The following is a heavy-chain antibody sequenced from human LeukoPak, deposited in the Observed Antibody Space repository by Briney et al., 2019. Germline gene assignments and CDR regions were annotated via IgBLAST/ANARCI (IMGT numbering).Heavy chain of an antibody. Sequence: GTSVKVSCKASGYTFTGYYMHWVRQAPGQGLEWMGWINPNSGGTNYAQKLQGRVTMTTDTSTSTAYMELRSLRSDDTAVYYCAREQSLMRAFDIWGQGTMVTVSS. J-gene: IGHJ3*02. V-gene: IGHV1-2*02. CDR1: GYTFTGYY. CDR2: INPNSGGT. CDR3: AREQSLMRAFDI.